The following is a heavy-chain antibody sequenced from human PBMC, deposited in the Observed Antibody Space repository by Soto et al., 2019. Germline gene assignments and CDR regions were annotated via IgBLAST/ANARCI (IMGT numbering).Heavy chain of an antibody. CDR3: GKGPHSSGWHYFDY. CDR2: DSGSGGYT. V-gene: IGHV3-23*01. D-gene: IGHD6-19*01. CDR1: GFTFSSYA. Sequence: GGSLRLSCAASGFTFSSYAMSWVRQAPGKGLEWVSTDSGSGGYTYYADSVKGRFTISRDNSENTLYLQMISLRAEDMAIYYCGKGPHSSGWHYFDYWGQGSLVRVSS. J-gene: IGHJ4*02.